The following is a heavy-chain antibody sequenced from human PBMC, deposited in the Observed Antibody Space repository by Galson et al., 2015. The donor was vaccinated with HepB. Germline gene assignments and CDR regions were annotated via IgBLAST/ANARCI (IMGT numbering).Heavy chain of an antibody. V-gene: IGHV1-2*02. D-gene: IGHD6-13*01. CDR3: ARDRAVAGFYWFDP. J-gene: IGHJ5*02. CDR2: INPNSGGT. Sequence: SVKVSCKASGYTFTGYYMHWVRQAPGQGLEWMGWINPNSGGTNYAQKFQGRVTMTRDTSISTAYMELSRLRSNDTAVYYCARDRAVAGFYWFDPWGQGTLVTVSS. CDR1: GYTFTGYY.